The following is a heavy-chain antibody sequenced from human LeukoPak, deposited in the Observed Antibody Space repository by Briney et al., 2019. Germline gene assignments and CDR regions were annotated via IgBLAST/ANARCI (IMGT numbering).Heavy chain of an antibody. CDR1: GFTFSRYW. V-gene: IGHV3-74*01. CDR2: IHSDGSST. Sequence: SGGSLRLSCAASGFTFSRYWMHWVRQAPGKGLVWVSRIHSDGSSTTYADSVKGRFTISRDNARNSLYLQMNSLRAEDTAVYYCAKNGYYSFDYWGQGTLVTVSS. J-gene: IGHJ4*02. CDR3: AKNGYYSFDY. D-gene: IGHD6-13*01.